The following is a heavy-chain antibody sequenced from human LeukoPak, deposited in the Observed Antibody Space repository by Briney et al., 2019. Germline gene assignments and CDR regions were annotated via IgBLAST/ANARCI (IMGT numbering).Heavy chain of an antibody. V-gene: IGHV4-59*08. D-gene: IGHD1-14*01. CDR3: ARNRVSFDY. J-gene: IGHJ4*02. Sequence: PSETLSLTCTVFGGSISGFYWSWIRQPPGKGLEWIGYIYDSGATNYNAPLKSRVTISIDTSKNQFSLKLSSVTAADTAVYYCARNRVSFDYWGQGTLVTVSS. CDR2: IYDSGAT. CDR1: GGSISGFY.